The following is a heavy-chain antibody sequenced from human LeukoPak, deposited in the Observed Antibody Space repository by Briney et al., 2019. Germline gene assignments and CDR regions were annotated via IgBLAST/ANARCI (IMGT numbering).Heavy chain of an antibody. J-gene: IGHJ4*02. Sequence: GGSLRLSCAASGFTFSDYNMRWIRQAPGKGLEWVSSISRSGSTKYYADSVKGRFTISRDNAKNSLFLQMNSLRAEDTAVYYCARGHSSSWYGDSDYWGQGTLVTVSS. V-gene: IGHV3-11*01. CDR2: ISRSGSTK. CDR3: ARGHSSSWYGDSDY. CDR1: GFTFSDYN. D-gene: IGHD6-13*01.